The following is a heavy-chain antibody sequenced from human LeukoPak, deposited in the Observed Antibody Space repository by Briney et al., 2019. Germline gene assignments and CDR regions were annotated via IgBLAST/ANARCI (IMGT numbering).Heavy chain of an antibody. CDR1: GGSISSY. CDR3: VSGGSYLTK. CDR2: IYFSGTT. D-gene: IGHD3-10*01. V-gene: IGHV4-59*01. J-gene: IGHJ4*02. Sequence: ASETLSLTCTVSGGSISSYWSWIRQSPGKGLEWNGYIYFSGTTNYNPSLKSRLTITIDTSRNQFSLKLSSVTAADTAIYYCVSGGSYLTKWGQGTLVTVSS.